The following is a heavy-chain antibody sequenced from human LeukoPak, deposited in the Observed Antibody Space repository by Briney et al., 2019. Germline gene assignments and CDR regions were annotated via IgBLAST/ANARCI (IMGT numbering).Heavy chain of an antibody. CDR1: GGSISSSSYY. V-gene: IGHV4-61*02. J-gene: IGHJ4*02. Sequence: PSETLSLTCTVSGGSISSSSYYWSWIRQPAGTGLEWIGRIYISGSTNYNPSLKSRVTMSVDTSKNQFSLKLSSVTAADTAVYYCARDRGTWNDDGFDYWGQGTLVTVSS. CDR3: ARDRGTWNDDGFDY. CDR2: IYISGST. D-gene: IGHD1-1*01.